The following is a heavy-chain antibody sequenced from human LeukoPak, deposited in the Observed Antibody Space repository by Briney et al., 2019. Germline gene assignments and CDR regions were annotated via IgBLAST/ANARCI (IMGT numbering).Heavy chain of an antibody. CDR1: GGSISSYY. J-gene: IGHJ6*03. CDR2: IYYSRSA. V-gene: IGHV4-59*01. Sequence: SETLSLTCTVSGGSISSYYWSWIRLPPGEGLEWIGYIYYSRSANYNPSLTSRVTISVDTSKNQFSLKLSSVTAADTAVYYFARPGQLERPPPLIGYYYMDVWGKGTTVTVSS. CDR3: ARPGQLERPPPLIGYYYMDV. D-gene: IGHD1-1*01.